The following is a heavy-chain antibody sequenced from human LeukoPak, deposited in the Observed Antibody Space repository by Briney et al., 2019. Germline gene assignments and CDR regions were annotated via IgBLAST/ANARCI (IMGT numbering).Heavy chain of an antibody. CDR2: INHSGST. V-gene: IGHV4-34*01. D-gene: IGHD3-10*01. J-gene: IGHJ3*02. Sequence: SETLSLTCAVYGGSFSGYYWSWIRQPPGKGLEWIGEINHSGSTNYNPSLKSRVTISVDTSKNQFSPKLSSVTAADTAVYYCAGNLWFGGAFDIWGRGTMVTVSS. CDR3: AGNLWFGGAFDI. CDR1: GGSFSGYY.